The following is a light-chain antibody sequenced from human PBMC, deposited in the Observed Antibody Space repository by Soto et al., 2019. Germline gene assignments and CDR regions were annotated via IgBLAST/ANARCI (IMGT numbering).Light chain of an antibody. CDR1: QSVSSN. J-gene: IGKJ2*01. CDR2: GAS. CDR3: QQYNNWPPKYS. V-gene: IGKV3-15*01. Sequence: EIVMTQSPATLSVSPGERATLSCRASQSVSSNVAWYQQKPGQAPRLLIYGASTRATGIPARFSGSGSGTEFTLTISSLQSEDSAVYYCQQYNNWPPKYSFGQGTKLAIK.